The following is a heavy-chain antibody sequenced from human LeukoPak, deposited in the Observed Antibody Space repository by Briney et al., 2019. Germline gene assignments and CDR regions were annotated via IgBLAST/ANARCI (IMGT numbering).Heavy chain of an antibody. D-gene: IGHD2-2*01. CDR3: ARHGGPIVVVPAALYYFDY. J-gene: IGHJ4*02. V-gene: IGHV4-39*01. Sequence: SETLSLTCTVSGGSISSSSYYWGWLRQPPGKGLEWIGSIYYSGSTYYNPSLKSRVTISVDTSKNQFSLKLSSVTAADTAVYYCARHGGPIVVVPAALYYFDYWGQGTLVTVSS. CDR1: GGSISSSSYY. CDR2: IYYSGST.